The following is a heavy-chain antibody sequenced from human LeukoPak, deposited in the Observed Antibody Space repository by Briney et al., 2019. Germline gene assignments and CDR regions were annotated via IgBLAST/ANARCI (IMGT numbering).Heavy chain of an antibody. D-gene: IGHD3-16*02. Sequence: PSETLSLTCTVSGYSISSGHYWGWIRQPPGKGLEWIGSMYHSGSTYYNPPLKSRVTISEDTSKNQFSLKLSSVTAADTAVYYCARDRGIMTTFGGVIAKGAHYWGQGTLVTVSS. J-gene: IGHJ4*02. CDR1: GYSISSGHY. V-gene: IGHV4-38-2*02. CDR2: MYHSGST. CDR3: ARDRGIMTTFGGVIAKGAHY.